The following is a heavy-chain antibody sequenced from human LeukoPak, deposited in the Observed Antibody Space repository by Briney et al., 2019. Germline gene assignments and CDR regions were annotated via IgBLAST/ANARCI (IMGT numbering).Heavy chain of an antibody. CDR1: GFTFSSYG. V-gene: IGHV3-30*02. J-gene: IGHJ3*02. CDR2: IRYDGTNK. D-gene: IGHD3-3*01. CDR3: ARVGSGYSAFDI. Sequence: GGSLRLSCAASGFTFSSYGMHWVRQAPGKGLEWVAFIRYDGTNKYYADSVKGRFTISRDNSKNTLYLQMNSLRAEDTAVYYCARVGSGYSAFDIWGQGTMVTVSS.